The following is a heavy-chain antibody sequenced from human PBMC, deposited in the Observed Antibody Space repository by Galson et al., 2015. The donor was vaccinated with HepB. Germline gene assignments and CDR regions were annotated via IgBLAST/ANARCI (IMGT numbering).Heavy chain of an antibody. J-gene: IGHJ4*02. CDR1: GFTFSNYD. CDR2: VHTAGDT. Sequence: SLRLFCAASGFTFSNYDMHWVRLPTGKGLEWVSAVHTAGDTYYLGSVRGRFTVSRENAKNSLYLQMNNLKAGDTAIYYCARGSPANSDYGLNSWGQGTLVTVSS. D-gene: IGHD4-17*01. CDR3: ARGSPANSDYGLNS. V-gene: IGHV3-13*01.